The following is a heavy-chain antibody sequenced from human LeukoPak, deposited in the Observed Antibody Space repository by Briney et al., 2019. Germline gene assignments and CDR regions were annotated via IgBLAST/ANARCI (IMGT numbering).Heavy chain of an antibody. J-gene: IGHJ4*02. CDR1: GGSISSYY. CDR3: ASFRYYDSSGYFYY. D-gene: IGHD3-22*01. V-gene: IGHV4-59*01. Sequence: PSETLSLTCTVSGGSISSYYWSWIRQPPAKGLEWIGYIYYSGSTNYNPSLKSRVTISVDTSKNQFSLKLSSVTAADTAVYYCASFRYYDSSGYFYYWGQGTLVTVSS. CDR2: IYYSGST.